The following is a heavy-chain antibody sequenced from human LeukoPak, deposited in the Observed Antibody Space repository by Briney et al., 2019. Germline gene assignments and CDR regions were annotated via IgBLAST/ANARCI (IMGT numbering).Heavy chain of an antibody. V-gene: IGHV3-11*04. Sequence: GGSLRLSCAASGFTFSDYYMSWIRQAPGKGLEWVSYISSSGSTIYYADSVKGRFTISRDNAKNSLYLQMNSLRAEDTAVYYCARDLLYYGSWRFPPNDYWGQGTLVTVSS. D-gene: IGHD3-10*01. CDR3: ARDLLYYGSWRFPPNDY. CDR1: GFTFSDYY. CDR2: ISSSGSTI. J-gene: IGHJ4*02.